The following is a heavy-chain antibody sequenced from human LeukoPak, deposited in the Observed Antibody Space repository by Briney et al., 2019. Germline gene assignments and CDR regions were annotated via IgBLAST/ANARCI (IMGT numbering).Heavy chain of an antibody. J-gene: IGHJ4*02. CDR2: IYYSGST. Sequence: PSETLSLTCTVSGGSISNSSYYWGWIRQPPGKGLEWIGSIYYSGSTYYNPSLKSRVTISVDTSKNQFSLKLSSVTAADTAVYYCARDQRDNTGGYDYWGQGTLVTVSS. CDR1: GGSISNSSYY. V-gene: IGHV4-39*07. CDR3: ARDQRDNTGGYDY. D-gene: IGHD5-18*01.